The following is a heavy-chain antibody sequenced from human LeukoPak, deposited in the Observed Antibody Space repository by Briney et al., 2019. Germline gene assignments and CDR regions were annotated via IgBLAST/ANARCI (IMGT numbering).Heavy chain of an antibody. CDR3: ARLAARRGYYYYGMDV. CDR2: IYDSGST. V-gene: IGHV4-59*01. Sequence: SETLSLTCTVSGGSISGNYWSWIRQPPGNGLEWIGCIYDSGSTNYNPSLNSRLTISADTSKTQFSLKLSSVTAADTAVYYCARLAARRGYYYYGMDVWGQGTTVTVSS. CDR1: GGSISGNY. D-gene: IGHD3-10*01. J-gene: IGHJ6*02.